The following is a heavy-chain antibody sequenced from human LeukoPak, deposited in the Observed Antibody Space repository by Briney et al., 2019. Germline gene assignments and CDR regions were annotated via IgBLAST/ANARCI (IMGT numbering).Heavy chain of an antibody. J-gene: IGHJ6*02. Sequence: HPGGSLSLSCTGSGFTFGDHAMSWVRQAPGKGLEWVGFIRSKAYRGTTEYAASVKGRFTISRDDSASIAYLQMNSLRTEDTAVYYCARGPIQLWIHNAMDVWGQGTTVTVSS. CDR3: ARGPIQLWIHNAMDV. D-gene: IGHD5-18*01. V-gene: IGHV3-49*04. CDR1: GFTFGDHA. CDR2: IRSKAYRGTT.